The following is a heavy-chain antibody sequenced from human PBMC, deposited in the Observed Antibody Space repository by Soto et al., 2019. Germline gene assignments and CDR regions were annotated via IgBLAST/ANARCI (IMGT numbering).Heavy chain of an antibody. V-gene: IGHV4-34*01. CDR1: GGSFSGYY. CDR2: INHSGST. D-gene: IGHD4-17*01. Sequence: SETLSLTCAVYGGSFSGYYWSWIRQPPGKGLEWIGEINHSGSTNYNPSLKSRVTISVDTSKNQFSLKLSSVTAADTAVYYCASGGGDYVGYWGQGTLVTSPQ. J-gene: IGHJ4*02. CDR3: ASGGGDYVGY.